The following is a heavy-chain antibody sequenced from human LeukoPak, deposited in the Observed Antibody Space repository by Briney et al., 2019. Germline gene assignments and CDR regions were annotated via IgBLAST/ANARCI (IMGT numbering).Heavy chain of an antibody. V-gene: IGHV4-59*01. CDR3: ARGPPGEWLFDY. CDR2: IYYSGST. Sequence: PAETLSLTCTVSGGSISSYYWSWVRQPPGKGLEWVGYIYYSGSTNYNPSLKSRVTISVDTSKNQFSLKLSSVTAADTAVYYCARGPPGEWLFDYWGQGTLVTVSS. J-gene: IGHJ4*02. D-gene: IGHD3-3*01. CDR1: GGSISSYY.